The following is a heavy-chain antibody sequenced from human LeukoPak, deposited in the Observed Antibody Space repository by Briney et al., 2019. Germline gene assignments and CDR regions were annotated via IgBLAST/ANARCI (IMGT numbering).Heavy chain of an antibody. Sequence: SETLSLTCTVSGGSISSSSYYWGWIRQPPGKGLEWIGSIYYSGSTYYNPSLKSRVTISVETSKNQFSLKLSSVTAADTAVYYCARDIVGATPWQGWFDPWGQGTLVTVSS. CDR2: IYYSGST. V-gene: IGHV4-39*07. CDR3: ARDIVGATPWQGWFDP. J-gene: IGHJ5*02. D-gene: IGHD1-26*01. CDR1: GGSISSSSYY.